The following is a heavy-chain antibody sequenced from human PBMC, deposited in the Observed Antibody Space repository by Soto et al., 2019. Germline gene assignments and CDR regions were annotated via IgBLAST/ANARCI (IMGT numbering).Heavy chain of an antibody. CDR2: IYYSGNT. D-gene: IGHD3-10*01. V-gene: IGHV4-61*01. J-gene: IGHJ4*02. Sequence: QVQLQESGPGLVKPSETLSLTCTVSGGSVSSGSYYWSWIRQPPGKGLEWIGYIYYSGNTNNNPSLMRRVTISVDTSKNSFSLQLSSVTAADTAVYYCAGESSYYGSGSYVDYGGQGTLGTGSS. CDR1: GGSVSSGSYY. CDR3: AGESSYYGSGSYVDY.